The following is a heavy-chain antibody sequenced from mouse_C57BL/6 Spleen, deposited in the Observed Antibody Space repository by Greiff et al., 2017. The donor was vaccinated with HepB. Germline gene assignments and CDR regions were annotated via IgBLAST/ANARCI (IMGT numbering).Heavy chain of an antibody. CDR2: ISNGGGST. J-gene: IGHJ3*01. V-gene: IGHV5-12*01. CDR3: ARGGGFAY. CDR1: GFPFSDYY. Sequence: EVQGVESGGGLVQPGGSLKLSCAASGFPFSDYYMYWVRQTPEKRLEWVAYISNGGGSTYYPDTVKGRFTISRDNAKNTLYLQMSRLKSEDTAMYYCARGGGFAYWGQGTLVTVSA.